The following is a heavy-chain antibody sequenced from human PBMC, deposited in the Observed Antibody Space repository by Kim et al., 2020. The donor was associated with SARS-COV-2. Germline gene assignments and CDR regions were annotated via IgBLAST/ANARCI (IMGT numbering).Heavy chain of an antibody. D-gene: IGHD6-13*01. J-gene: IGHJ4*02. CDR3: ARAAAGTGYFDY. Sequence: DYAVSVKSRITINPDTSKNQFSLQLNSVTPEDTAVYYCARAAAGTGYFDYWGQGTLVTVSS. V-gene: IGHV6-1*01.